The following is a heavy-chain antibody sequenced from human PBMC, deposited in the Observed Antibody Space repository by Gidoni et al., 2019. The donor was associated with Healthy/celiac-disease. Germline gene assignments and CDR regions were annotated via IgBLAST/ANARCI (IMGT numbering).Heavy chain of an antibody. V-gene: IGHV4-59*01. CDR1: GGSIRSYY. CDR3: ARAVDTAMVFWYFDY. Sequence: QVQLQESGPGLVKPSETLSLTCTVSGGSIRSYYWSWIRQPPGKGLEWIGYIYYSGSTNYNPSLKSRVTISVDTSKNQFALKLSSVTAADTAVYYCARAVDTAMVFWYFDYWGQGTLVTVSS. CDR2: IYYSGST. D-gene: IGHD5-18*01. J-gene: IGHJ4*02.